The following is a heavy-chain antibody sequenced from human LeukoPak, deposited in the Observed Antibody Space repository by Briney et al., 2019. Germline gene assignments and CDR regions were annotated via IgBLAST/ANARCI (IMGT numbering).Heavy chain of an antibody. CDR2: IYTSGST. CDR1: GGPISSYY. Sequence: SETLFLSCSVPGGPISSYYWSWIRQPAGKGLEWIGRIYTSGSTNYNASLKSRDSMSVDTSKNQFSRKPSSVTAADTAVFYCARENSGSYREFEYWGQGTLVTVSS. V-gene: IGHV4-4*07. CDR3: ARENSGSYREFEY. J-gene: IGHJ4*02. D-gene: IGHD1-26*01.